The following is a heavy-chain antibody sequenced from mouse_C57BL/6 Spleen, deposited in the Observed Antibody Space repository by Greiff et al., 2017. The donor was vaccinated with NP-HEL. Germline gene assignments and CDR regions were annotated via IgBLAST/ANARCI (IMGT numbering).Heavy chain of an antibody. V-gene: IGHV1-64*01. CDR3: ASFAYYGSSYYAMDY. CDR1: GYTFTSYW. CDR2: IHPNSGST. D-gene: IGHD1-1*01. J-gene: IGHJ4*01. Sequence: QVQLQQPGAELVKPGASVKLSCKASGYTFTSYWMHWVKQRPGQGLEWIGMIHPNSGSTNYNEKFKSKATLTVDKSSSTAYMQLSSLTSEDSAVYYCASFAYYGSSYYAMDYWGQGTSVTVSS.